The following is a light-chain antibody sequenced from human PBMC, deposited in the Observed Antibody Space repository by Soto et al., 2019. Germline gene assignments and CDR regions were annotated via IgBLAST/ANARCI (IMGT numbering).Light chain of an antibody. CDR3: QQYYSTPIT. J-gene: IGKJ5*01. CDR1: QSVLYSSNNKNY. Sequence: DIEMTQSPDSLAVSLGERATINCKSSQSVLYSSNNKNYVAWYQQKPGQPPKLLIYWASTRESGVPDRFSGSGSGTDFTLTISSLQAEDGAVYYCQQYYSTPITFGQGTRLEI. V-gene: IGKV4-1*01. CDR2: WAS.